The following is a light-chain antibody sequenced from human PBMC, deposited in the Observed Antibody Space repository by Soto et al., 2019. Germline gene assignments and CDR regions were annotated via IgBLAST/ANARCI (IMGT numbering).Light chain of an antibody. CDR1: QTVRNNY. CDR2: DAS. V-gene: IGKV3D-20*02. J-gene: IGKJ1*01. Sequence: EFVLTQSPGALSLSPVERATLSFMASQTVRNNYLAWYQQKPGQAPRLLIYDASSRATGIPDRFSGGGSGTEFTLTINSLQSEDFAVYYCQQYRNWPRTFGQGTKVDIK. CDR3: QQYRNWPRT.